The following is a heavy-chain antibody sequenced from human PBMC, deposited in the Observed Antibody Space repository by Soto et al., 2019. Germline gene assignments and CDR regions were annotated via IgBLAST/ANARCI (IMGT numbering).Heavy chain of an antibody. CDR1: GGSISSSSYY. CDR3: AGLIKKGSGWKGPDY. Sequence: QLQLQESGPGLVKPSETLSLTCTVSGGSISSSSYYWGWIRQPPGKGLEWIGSIYYSGSTYYNASLKSRVTISVDTSKNKFSRALSSVTAADTAVYYCAGLIKKGSGWKGPDYWGQGTLVTVS. V-gene: IGHV4-39*01. CDR2: IYYSGST. D-gene: IGHD3-22*01. J-gene: IGHJ4*02.